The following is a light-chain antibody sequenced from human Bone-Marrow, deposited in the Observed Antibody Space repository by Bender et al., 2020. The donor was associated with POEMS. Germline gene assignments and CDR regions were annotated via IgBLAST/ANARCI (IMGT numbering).Light chain of an antibody. CDR1: NIGKNY. V-gene: IGLV3-25*03. CDR2: RGS. CDR3: QSAERTGTYVI. J-gene: IGLJ2*01. Sequence: SYVLTQPPSVSVAPGKTASITCGGDNIGKNYVHWYQQKPGQAPVLVMFRGSERPSGIPDRFSGSSSGTTATLTISGVQAEDEADYYCQSAERTGTYVIFGGGTKLTVL.